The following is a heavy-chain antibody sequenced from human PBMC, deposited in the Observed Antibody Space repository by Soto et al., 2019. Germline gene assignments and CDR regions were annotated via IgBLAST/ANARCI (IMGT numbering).Heavy chain of an antibody. CDR3: AREKDRILGGYAFGY. D-gene: IGHD1-26*01. Sequence: QVQLQESGPRLVKPSETLSLTCSVSGSSISPYYWTWLRQAPGKVLEWIGYLFYRGTATYNPALKSRVTISLDTSKKPVSLRLSSVTAADTAVYYCAREKDRILGGYAFGYWGPGKMVTVSS. CDR2: LFYRGTA. J-gene: IGHJ3*01. V-gene: IGHV4-59*01. CDR1: GSSISPYY.